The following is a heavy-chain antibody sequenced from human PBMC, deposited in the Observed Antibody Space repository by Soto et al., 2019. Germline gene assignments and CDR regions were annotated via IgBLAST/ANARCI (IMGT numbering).Heavy chain of an antibody. CDR3: ARVQIYDILAASSLSMVA. Sequence: ASVKVSCKASGYTFTNYGITWVRQAPGQGLEWMGWISSYNAKTNYAQKLQGRVTLTTDTSASTAYMELRSLRSDDTALYYCARVQIYDILAASSLSMVARRHGPTVTV. D-gene: IGHD3-9*01. CDR1: GYTFTNYG. V-gene: IGHV1-18*01. J-gene: IGHJ6*02. CDR2: ISSYNAKT.